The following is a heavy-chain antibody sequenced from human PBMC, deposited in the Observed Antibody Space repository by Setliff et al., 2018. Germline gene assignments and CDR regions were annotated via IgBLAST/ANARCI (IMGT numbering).Heavy chain of an antibody. V-gene: IGHV1-69*13. J-gene: IGHJ3*02. CDR3: AREFPQVDTVMDKGDDAFEI. Sequence: GASVKVSCKASGDPFNAYGVSWVRQAPGQGLEWMGGIIPIRGAADYAQKFQGRVTITADESTSTAYMELRSLRSEDTAVYYCAREFPQVDTVMDKGDDAFEIWGRGKMGTVSS. CDR1: GDPFNAYG. D-gene: IGHD5-18*01. CDR2: IIPIRGAA.